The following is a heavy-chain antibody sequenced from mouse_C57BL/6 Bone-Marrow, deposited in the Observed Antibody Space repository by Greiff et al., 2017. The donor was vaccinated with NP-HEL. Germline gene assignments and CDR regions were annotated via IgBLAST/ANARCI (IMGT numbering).Heavy chain of an antibody. J-gene: IGHJ2*01. V-gene: IGHV1-55*01. CDR2: IYPGSGST. CDR1: GYTFTGYW. Sequence: QVQLQQPGAELVKPGASVKMSCKASGYTFTGYWITWVKQRPGQGLEWIGDIYPGSGSTNYNEKFKSKATLTVDTSSSTAYMQLSSLTSEDSAVYYCAREGTMVTTYFDYWGQGTTLTVSS. D-gene: IGHD2-2*01. CDR3: AREGTMVTTYFDY.